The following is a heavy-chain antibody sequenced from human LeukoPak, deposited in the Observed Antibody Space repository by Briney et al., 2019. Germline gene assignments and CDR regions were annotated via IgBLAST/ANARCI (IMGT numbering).Heavy chain of an antibody. CDR2: IYYSGST. Sequence: PSETLSLTCTVSGDSISSSSYYWVWLRQPPGKGLEWIATIYYSGSTYYNPSLKSRVTIPVDTSKSQFSLKLSSVTAADTAMYYCARYWGPYDNSGAYFDYWGQGTLVAVSS. V-gene: IGHV4-39*01. J-gene: IGHJ4*02. CDR3: ARYWGPYDNSGAYFDY. CDR1: GDSISSSSYY. D-gene: IGHD3-22*01.